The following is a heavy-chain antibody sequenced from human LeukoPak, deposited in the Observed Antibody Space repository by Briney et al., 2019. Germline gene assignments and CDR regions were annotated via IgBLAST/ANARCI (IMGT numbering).Heavy chain of an antibody. J-gene: IGHJ4*02. CDR2: ISGSAINT. D-gene: IGHD3-10*01. CDR1: GFTFSSYA. Sequence: PGGSLTLSCAASGFTFSSYAMSWVRQAPGKGLEWVSGISGSAINTYYADSVKGRFTISRDNSLNTLYLQMSSLRAEDSAVYYCAKGDGSGTYYTRPSDYWGQGTLVTVSS. CDR3: AKGDGSGTYYTRPSDY. V-gene: IGHV3-23*01.